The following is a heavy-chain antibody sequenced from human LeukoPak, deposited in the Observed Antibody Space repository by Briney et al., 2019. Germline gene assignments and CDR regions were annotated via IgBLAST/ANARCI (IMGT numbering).Heavy chain of an antibody. Sequence: GGSLRLSCAASEFTFSSYNMNWVRQAPGKGLEWVSSISSSSSYIYYADSVKGRFTISRDNAKNSLYLQMNSLRAEDTAVYYCASSDSSSSLSPWGQGTLVTVSS. D-gene: IGHD6-6*01. CDR3: ASSDSSSSLSP. V-gene: IGHV3-21*01. J-gene: IGHJ5*02. CDR2: ISSSSSYI. CDR1: EFTFSSYN.